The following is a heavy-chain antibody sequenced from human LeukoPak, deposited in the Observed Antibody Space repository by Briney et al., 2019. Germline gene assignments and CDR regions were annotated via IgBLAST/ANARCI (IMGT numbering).Heavy chain of an antibody. Sequence: ASVKVSCKASGYTFTGYYMHWVRQAPGQGLEWMGRINPKSGGTNYAQKFQGRVTMTRDTSISTAYMELSRLTSDDTAVYYCARVHYYDSSGYYWLLGFDYWGQGTLVTVSS. V-gene: IGHV1-2*06. CDR1: GYTFTGYY. D-gene: IGHD3-22*01. CDR3: ARVHYYDSSGYYWLLGFDY. J-gene: IGHJ4*02. CDR2: INPKSGGT.